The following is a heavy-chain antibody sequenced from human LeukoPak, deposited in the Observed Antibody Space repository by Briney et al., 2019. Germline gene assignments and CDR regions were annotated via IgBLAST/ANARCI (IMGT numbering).Heavy chain of an antibody. V-gene: IGHV4-34*01. CDR3: ARGRYCSSTSCYIDYYYGMDV. CDR1: GGSFSGYY. CDR2: INHSGST. J-gene: IGHJ6*02. Sequence: PSETLSLTCAVYGGSFSGYYWSWIRQPPGKGLEWIGEINHSGSTNYNPPLKSRVTISVDTSKNQFSLKLSSVTAAGTAVYYCARGRYCSSTSCYIDYYYGMDVWGQGTTVTVSS. D-gene: IGHD2-2*02.